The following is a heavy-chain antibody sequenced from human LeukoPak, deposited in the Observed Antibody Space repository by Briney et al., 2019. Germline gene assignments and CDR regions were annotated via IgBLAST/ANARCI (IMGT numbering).Heavy chain of an antibody. Sequence: PSETLSLTCAVYGGSFSGYHWSWIRQPPGKGLEWIGEINHSGSTNYNPSLKSRVTISVDTSKNKFSLKLSSVTAADTAVYYCAIGPLSVAPTRSWFDPWAREPWSPSPQ. J-gene: IGHJ5*02. CDR3: AIGPLSVAPTRSWFDP. CDR1: GGSFSGYH. CDR2: INHSGST. D-gene: IGHD2-15*01. V-gene: IGHV4-34*01.